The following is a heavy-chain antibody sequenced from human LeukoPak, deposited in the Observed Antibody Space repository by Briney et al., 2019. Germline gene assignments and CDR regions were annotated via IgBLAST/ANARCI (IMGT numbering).Heavy chain of an antibody. J-gene: IGHJ4*02. D-gene: IGHD1-1*01. Sequence: NPSETLSLTCTVSGGSISSSSYYWGWIRQPPGKGLEWIGSIYYSGSTYYNPSLKSRVTISVDTSKNQFSLKLSSVTAADTAVYYCASQNWNAGYWGQGTLVTVSS. CDR1: GGSISSSSYY. CDR2: IYYSGST. V-gene: IGHV4-39*01. CDR3: ASQNWNAGY.